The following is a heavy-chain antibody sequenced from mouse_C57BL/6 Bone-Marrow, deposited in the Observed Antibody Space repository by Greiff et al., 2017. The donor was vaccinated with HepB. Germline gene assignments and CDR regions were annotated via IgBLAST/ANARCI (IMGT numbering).Heavy chain of an antibody. CDR3: ARRPVYAMDY. Sequence: VQLQQSGAELVKPGASVKLSCKASGYTFTSYWMHWVKQRPGQGLEWIGYINPSSGYTKYNQKFKDKATLTEDKSSSTAYMQLSSLTYEDSAVYYCARRPVYAMDYWGQGTSVTVSS. CDR1: GYTFTSYW. J-gene: IGHJ4*01. CDR2: INPSSGYT. V-gene: IGHV1-7*01.